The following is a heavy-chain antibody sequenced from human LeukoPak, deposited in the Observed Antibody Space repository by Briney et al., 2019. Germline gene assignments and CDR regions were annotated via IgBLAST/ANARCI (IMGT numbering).Heavy chain of an antibody. CDR3: ARDRSPGNFDY. V-gene: IGHV3-21*01. J-gene: IGHJ4*02. CDR2: ISSSSTYI. Sequence: GGSLRLSCTATGFTFSSYTMNWVRQAPGKGLEWVSSISSSSTYINYADSVKGRFTISRDNAKNSLYLQMNSLRAEDTAVYYCARDRSPGNFDYWGQGTLVTVSS. CDR1: GFTFSSYT. D-gene: IGHD3-10*01.